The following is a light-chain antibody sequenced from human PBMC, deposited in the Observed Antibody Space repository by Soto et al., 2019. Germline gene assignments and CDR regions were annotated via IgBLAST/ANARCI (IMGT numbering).Light chain of an antibody. CDR1: QSISSY. V-gene: IGKV1-39*01. CDR3: QQSYSTPRALT. J-gene: IGKJ4*01. CDR2: AAS. Sequence: DIQMTQSPSSMSASVGDRVTITCRASQSISSYLNWYQQKPGKAPKLLIYAASSLQSGVPSRFSGSGSGTDFTLTISSLQPEDFATYYCQQSYSTPRALTFGGGNKVELK.